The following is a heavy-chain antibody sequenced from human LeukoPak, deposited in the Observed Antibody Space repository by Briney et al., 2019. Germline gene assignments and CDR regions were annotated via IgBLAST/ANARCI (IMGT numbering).Heavy chain of an antibody. CDR1: GDSVSNNSAA. Sequence: SQTLSLTCAISGDSVSNNSAAWNWIRQSPSRGLEWLGRTFYRSKWYNDYAISVKSRISINPDTSKNQFPLQLNSVTPEDTAVYYCARGSGSYYNVFGYWGQGTLVTVSS. D-gene: IGHD3-10*01. V-gene: IGHV6-1*01. CDR2: TFYRSKWYN. J-gene: IGHJ4*02. CDR3: ARGSGSYYNVFGY.